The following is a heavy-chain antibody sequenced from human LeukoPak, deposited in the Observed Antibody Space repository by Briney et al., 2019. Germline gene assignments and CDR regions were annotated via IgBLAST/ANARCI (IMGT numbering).Heavy chain of an antibody. Sequence: PSETLSLTCTVSGGSISSGDYYWSWIRQPPGKGLEWIGYIYYSGSTNYNPSLKSRVTISVDTSKNQFSLKLSSVTAADTAVYYCARSSYYYGSGSYYNLWGQGTMVTVSS. CDR3: ARSSYYYGSGSYYNL. V-gene: IGHV4-61*08. CDR2: IYYSGST. J-gene: IGHJ3*01. D-gene: IGHD3-10*01. CDR1: GGSISSGDYY.